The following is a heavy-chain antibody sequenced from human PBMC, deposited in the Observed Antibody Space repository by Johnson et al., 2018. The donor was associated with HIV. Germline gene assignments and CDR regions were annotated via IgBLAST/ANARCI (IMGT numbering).Heavy chain of an antibody. D-gene: IGHD5-12*01. Sequence: VQLVDSGGDLVQPGGSLRLSCGASGFSLSNNYMSWVRQAPGKGLEWVSVIYSGGNPYYADSVRGRFTISRDNSKNTLYLQMNSLRAEDTALYYCASVLGRGYSGYDKNYDAFDIWGQGTMVTVSS. CDR1: GFSLSNNY. CDR3: ASVLGRGYSGYDKNYDAFDI. J-gene: IGHJ3*02. V-gene: IGHV3-66*01. CDR2: IYSGGNP.